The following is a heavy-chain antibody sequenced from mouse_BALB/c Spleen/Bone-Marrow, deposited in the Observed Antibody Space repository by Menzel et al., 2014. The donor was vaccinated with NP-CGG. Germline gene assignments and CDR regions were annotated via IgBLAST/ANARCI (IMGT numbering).Heavy chain of an antibody. V-gene: IGHV7-3*02. D-gene: IGHD1-2*01. Sequence: EAKLVESGGGLVQPGGSLRLSCETSGFTFTDYYMNWVRQPPGKALEWLGFIRNKANGYTTEYSASVKGRFTISRDNSQSILYLQMNALRAEDSATYYCARDIGRLLFDFWGQCTTLTVSS. CDR1: GFTFTDYY. J-gene: IGHJ2*01. CDR3: ARDIGRLLFDF. CDR2: IRNKANGYTT.